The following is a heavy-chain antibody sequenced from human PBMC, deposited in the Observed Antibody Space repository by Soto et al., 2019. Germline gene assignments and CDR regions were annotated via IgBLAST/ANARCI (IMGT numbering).Heavy chain of an antibody. D-gene: IGHD2-15*01. Sequence: QVQLVESGGGVVQPGRSLILSCEASGFAFSNYGMHWVRQAPGKGLEWVALISNDGSKKYCADSVKGRFTISRDNSKDTLNLQMNSLRADDTAVYYCAKDRSVVSYFDNWGQGILVIVSS. CDR1: GFAFSNYG. CDR2: ISNDGSKK. CDR3: AKDRSVVSYFDN. J-gene: IGHJ4*02. V-gene: IGHV3-30*18.